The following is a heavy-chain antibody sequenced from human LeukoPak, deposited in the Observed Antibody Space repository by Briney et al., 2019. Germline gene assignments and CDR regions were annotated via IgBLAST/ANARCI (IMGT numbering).Heavy chain of an antibody. CDR2: IRYDGSDK. CDR3: AKDGYSSSWYFLDY. CDR1: GFTFSNYG. J-gene: IGHJ4*02. Sequence: GGSLRLSCAASGFTFSNYGMHWVRQAPGKGLEWVGFIRYDGSDKYYADSVKGRFTISRDNSKNTLYLQMNSLRAEDTAVYYCAKDGYSSSWYFLDYWGQGTLVTVSS. V-gene: IGHV3-30*02. D-gene: IGHD6-13*01.